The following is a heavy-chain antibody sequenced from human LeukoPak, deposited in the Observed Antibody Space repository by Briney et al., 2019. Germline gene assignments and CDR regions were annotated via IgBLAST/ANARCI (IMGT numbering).Heavy chain of an antibody. V-gene: IGHV4-39*01. J-gene: IGHJ6*03. CDR2: IYKGGST. CDR1: GGSISSSRWY. CDR3: ASPKDEYYYFMDV. Sequence: SETLSLTCSVSGGSISSSRWYRGWVRQPPGKGLEWIGSIYKGGSTYYNPSLKGRVTISVDTSKNQFSLKLDSVIAAYTAVYYCASPKDEYYYFMDVWGKGTTVTVSS. D-gene: IGHD5-24*01.